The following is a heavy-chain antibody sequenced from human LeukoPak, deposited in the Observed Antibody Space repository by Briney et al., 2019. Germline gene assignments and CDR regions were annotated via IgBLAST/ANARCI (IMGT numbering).Heavy chain of an antibody. D-gene: IGHD2-15*01. CDR2: ISGSGNTT. CDR3: ARQPVVVDY. J-gene: IGHJ4*02. CDR1: GFTFSSYA. V-gene: IGHV3-23*01. Sequence: GGSLRLSCAASGFTFSSYAMSWVRQAPGKGLEWVSAISGSGNTTYYADSVKGRFTISRDNSKNTLYLQMNSLRAEDTAVYYCARQPVVVDYWGQGALVTVSS.